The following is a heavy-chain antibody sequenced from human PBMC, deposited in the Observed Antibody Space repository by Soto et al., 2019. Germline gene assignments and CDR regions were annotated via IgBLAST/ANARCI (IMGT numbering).Heavy chain of an antibody. Sequence: SVKVSCKASGFTFTSSAIQWVRQARGQRLEWIGWIVVGSGNTNYAQKFQERVTITRDMSTSTAYMELSSLRSEDTAVYYCATVTDMIPGSGGYWGQGTLVTVSS. CDR2: IVVGSGNT. CDR3: ATVTDMIPGSGGY. V-gene: IGHV1-58*02. J-gene: IGHJ4*02. D-gene: IGHD6-25*01. CDR1: GFTFTSSA.